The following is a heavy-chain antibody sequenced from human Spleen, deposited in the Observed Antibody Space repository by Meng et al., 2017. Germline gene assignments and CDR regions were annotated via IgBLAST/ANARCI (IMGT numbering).Heavy chain of an antibody. CDR2: ISTSSSSI. CDR1: GFSFSEYT. V-gene: IGHV3-21*01. J-gene: IGHJ1*01. Sequence: GESLKISCAASGFSFSEYTMNWVRQAPGTGLEWVSSISTSSSSIFYEDSLRGRFTISRDNAKNSLYLQMNSLRDEDTAVYYCARGTSLIGLQDWGQGTLVTVSS. CDR3: ARGTSLIGLQD. D-gene: IGHD3/OR15-3a*01.